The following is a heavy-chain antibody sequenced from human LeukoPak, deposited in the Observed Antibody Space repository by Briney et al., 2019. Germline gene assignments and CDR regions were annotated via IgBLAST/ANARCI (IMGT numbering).Heavy chain of an antibody. Sequence: ASVKVSCKASGYTFTGYYMHWVRQAPGQGLEWMGWINPNSGGTNYAQKFQGRVTMTRDTSISTAYMELSRLRSDDTAVYYCARVPIEYPPTNIDYWGQGTLVTVSS. CDR3: ARVPIEYPPTNIDY. CDR2: INPNSGGT. V-gene: IGHV1-2*02. CDR1: GYTFTGYY. D-gene: IGHD2/OR15-2a*01. J-gene: IGHJ4*02.